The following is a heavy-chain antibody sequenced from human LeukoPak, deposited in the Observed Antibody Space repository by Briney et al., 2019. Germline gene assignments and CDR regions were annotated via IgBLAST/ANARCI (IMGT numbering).Heavy chain of an antibody. Sequence: ASVKVSCKASGYTFTGYYMHWVRQSPGQRLEWMGWINPNSGGTNYAQKFQGRVTMTRDTSISTAYMELSRLRSDDTAVYYCARQGGHYYYYIDVWGKGTTVTVSS. V-gene: IGHV1-2*02. CDR1: GYTFTGYY. CDR3: ARQGGHYYYYIDV. D-gene: IGHD2-15*01. J-gene: IGHJ6*03. CDR2: INPNSGGT.